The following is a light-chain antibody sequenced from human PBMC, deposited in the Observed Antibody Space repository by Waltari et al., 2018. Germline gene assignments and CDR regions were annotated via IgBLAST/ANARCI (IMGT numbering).Light chain of an antibody. Sequence: EIVLTQSPGTLSLSPGERATLSCRASQNIRSNCLAWYQQKPGQAPRPLIYDASTRATGIPYRFSGSGSVTDFTLTISRLEPEDFAVYYCQQYGSSPFIFGPGTKVDIK. CDR3: QQYGSSPFI. CDR2: DAS. CDR1: QNIRSNC. J-gene: IGKJ3*01. V-gene: IGKV3-20*01.